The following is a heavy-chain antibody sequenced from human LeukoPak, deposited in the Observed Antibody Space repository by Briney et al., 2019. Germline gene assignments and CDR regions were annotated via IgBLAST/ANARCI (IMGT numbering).Heavy chain of an antibody. V-gene: IGHV4-34*01. CDR3: ARGDTAMVIGY. Sequence: SEILSLTCAVYGGSFSGYYWSWIRQPPGKGLEWIGEINHSGSTNYNPSLKSRVTISVDTSKNQFSLKLSSVTAADTAVYYCARGDTAMVIGYWGQGTLVTVSS. D-gene: IGHD5-18*01. J-gene: IGHJ4*02. CDR2: INHSGST. CDR1: GGSFSGYY.